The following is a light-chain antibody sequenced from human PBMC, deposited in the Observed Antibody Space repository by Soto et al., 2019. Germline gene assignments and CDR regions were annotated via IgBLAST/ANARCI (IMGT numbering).Light chain of an antibody. CDR3: QKYNSAFLT. CDR2: AAS. V-gene: IGKV1-27*01. CDR1: QSISSW. Sequence: DIQMTQSPSTLSASVGDRVTITCRASQSISSWLAWYQQKPGKVPKLLIYAASTLQSGVPSRFSGSGSGTDFTLTISSLQPEDVATYYCQKYNSAFLTFGGGTKVDIK. J-gene: IGKJ4*01.